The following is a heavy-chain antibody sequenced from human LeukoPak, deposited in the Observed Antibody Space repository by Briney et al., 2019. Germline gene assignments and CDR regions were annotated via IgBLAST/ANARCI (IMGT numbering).Heavy chain of an antibody. CDR3: ARASGYYDSSGYYSGWFDP. CDR2: ISVYNGNT. J-gene: IGHJ5*02. D-gene: IGHD3-22*01. CDR1: GYTFTSYG. Sequence: GASVKVSCKASGYTFTSYGISWVRQAPGQGLEWMGWISVYNGNTNYAQKLQGRVTMTTDTSTSTAYMELRSLRSDDTAVYYCARASGYYDSSGYYSGWFDPWGQGTLVTVSS. V-gene: IGHV1-18*01.